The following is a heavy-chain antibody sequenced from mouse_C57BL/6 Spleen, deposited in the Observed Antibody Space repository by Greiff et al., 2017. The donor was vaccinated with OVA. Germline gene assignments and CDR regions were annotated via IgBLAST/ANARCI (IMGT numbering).Heavy chain of an antibody. CDR3: ARGEYYGDFDY. Sequence: QVQLKQSGAELVRPGTSVKVSCKASGYAFTNYLIEWVKQRPGQGLEWIGVINPGSGGTNYNEKFKGKATLTADKSSSTAYMQLSSLTSEDSAVYFCARGEYYGDFDYWGQGTTLTVSS. J-gene: IGHJ2*01. D-gene: IGHD1-1*01. V-gene: IGHV1-54*01. CDR1: GYAFTNYL. CDR2: INPGSGGT.